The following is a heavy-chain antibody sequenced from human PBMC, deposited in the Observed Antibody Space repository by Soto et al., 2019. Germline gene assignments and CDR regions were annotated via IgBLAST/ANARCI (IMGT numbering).Heavy chain of an antibody. CDR1: GFSFSLFW. J-gene: IGHJ4*02. CDR2: INDDGSEK. CDR3: ARGFSAGKGSPPDF. Sequence: GGSLRLSCAASGFSFSLFWMSWVRQTPGKGLEWVANINDDGSEKFFADSVKGRFTISGDNSKNTLYLQMSSLRAEDTAVYYCARGFSAGKGSPPDFWGQGSLVTVSS. D-gene: IGHD6-13*01. V-gene: IGHV3-7*03.